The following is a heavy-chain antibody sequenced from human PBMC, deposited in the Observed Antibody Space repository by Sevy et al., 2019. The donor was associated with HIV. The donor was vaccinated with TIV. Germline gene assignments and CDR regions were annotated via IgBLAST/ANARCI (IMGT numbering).Heavy chain of an antibody. D-gene: IGHD5-18*01. CDR3: ATFPYGNSYGSG. Sequence: GGSLRLSCAASGFTFSNAWMSWVRQAPGKGLEWVARIKMKSEGGTTDYAAPVKLRLTISRDDSQNTLYLQMNSLKTEDTGVYYCATFPYGNSYGSGWGQGTLVTVSS. CDR2: IKMKSEGGTT. V-gene: IGHV3-15*01. J-gene: IGHJ4*02. CDR1: GFTFSNAW.